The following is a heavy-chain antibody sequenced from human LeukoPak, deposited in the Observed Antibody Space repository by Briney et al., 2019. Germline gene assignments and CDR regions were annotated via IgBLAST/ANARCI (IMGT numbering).Heavy chain of an antibody. V-gene: IGHV2-5*02. CDR2: TYWDDGK. D-gene: IGHD3-22*01. CDR1: GFSLSTSGVG. Sequence: SGPTLVNPTQTLTLTCTFSGFSLSTSGVGVGWIRQPPGKALEWLAVTYWDDGKRYRPALKSRHTIPKDTSKNQVVLTMTNMDPVDTATYYCAHEGDYYDRNWFDPWGQGTLVTVSS. CDR3: AHEGDYYDRNWFDP. J-gene: IGHJ5*02.